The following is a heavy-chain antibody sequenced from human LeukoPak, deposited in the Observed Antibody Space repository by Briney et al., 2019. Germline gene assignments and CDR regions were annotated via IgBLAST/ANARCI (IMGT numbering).Heavy chain of an antibody. V-gene: IGHV3-74*01. D-gene: IGHD6-19*01. Sequence: GGSLRLSCAASGFTFSNYWMHWVRQAPGKGLVWVSRINSDGINTSYVDSVKGRFTISRDNAENSLYLQMNSLRAEDTAVYYCARRSVAGSLDYWGQGTLVTVSS. CDR1: GFTFSNYW. CDR3: ARRSVAGSLDY. CDR2: INSDGINT. J-gene: IGHJ4*02.